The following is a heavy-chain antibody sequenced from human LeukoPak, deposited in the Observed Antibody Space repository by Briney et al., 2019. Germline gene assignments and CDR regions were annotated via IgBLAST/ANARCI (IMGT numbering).Heavy chain of an antibody. V-gene: IGHV3-30-3*01. J-gene: IGHJ4*02. D-gene: IGHD5-24*01. CDR1: GFTFSSYA. CDR2: ISYDGSNK. CDR3: ARDMAGFDY. Sequence: GRSLRLSCAASGFTFSSYAMHWVRQAPGKGLEWVAVISYDGSNKYYADSVKGRFTISRDNSKNTPYLQMNSLRAEDTAVYYCARDMAGFDYWGQGTLVTVSS.